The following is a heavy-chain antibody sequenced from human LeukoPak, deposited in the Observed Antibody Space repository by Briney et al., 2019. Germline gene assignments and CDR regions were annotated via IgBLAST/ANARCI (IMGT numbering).Heavy chain of an antibody. CDR3: ARGGKATVVTM. V-gene: IGHV4-4*07. Sequence: SETLSLTCTVSGGSINSYYWSRIRQPAGKGLEWIGRIYSSGSTNYNPSLKSRVSMSVDTSKNQFSLKLTSVTAADTAVYYCARGGKATVVTMWGQGILVTVSS. J-gene: IGHJ4*02. D-gene: IGHD4-23*01. CDR1: GGSINSYY. CDR2: IYSSGST.